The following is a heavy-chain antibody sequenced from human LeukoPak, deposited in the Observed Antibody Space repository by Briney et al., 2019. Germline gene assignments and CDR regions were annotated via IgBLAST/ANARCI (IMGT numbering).Heavy chain of an antibody. CDR1: GFTFSSYW. CDR2: INSDGSST. V-gene: IGHV3-74*01. Sequence: GGSLRLSCAASGFTFSSYWMHWVRQAPGKGLVWVSRINSDGSSTSYADSVKGRFTISRDNSKNTLYLQMNSLRAEDTAVYYCAKGKASGWYIVDYWGQGTLVTVSS. D-gene: IGHD6-19*01. CDR3: AKGKASGWYIVDY. J-gene: IGHJ4*02.